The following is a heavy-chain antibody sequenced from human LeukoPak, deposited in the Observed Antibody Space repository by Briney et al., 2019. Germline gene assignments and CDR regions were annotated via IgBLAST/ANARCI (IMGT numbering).Heavy chain of an antibody. J-gene: IGHJ5*02. Sequence: SETLSLTCTVSGGSISSYYWSWIRQPPGKGLEWIGYIYYSGSTNYNPSLKSRVTISVDTSKNQFSLKLSSVTAADTAVYYCARVRRGYCTNGVCHRRFDPWGQGTLVTVSS. V-gene: IGHV4-59*13. D-gene: IGHD2-8*01. CDR2: IYYSGST. CDR3: ARVRRGYCTNGVCHRRFDP. CDR1: GGSISSYY.